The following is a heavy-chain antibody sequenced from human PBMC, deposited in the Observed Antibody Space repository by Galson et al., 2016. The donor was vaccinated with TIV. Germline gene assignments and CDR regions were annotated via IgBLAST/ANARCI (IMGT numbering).Heavy chain of an antibody. V-gene: IGHV3-74*01. D-gene: IGHD3-22*01. CDR2: INSDGSSI. CDR3: TRVPFDYYDTSGYSYYFDY. J-gene: IGHJ4*02. CDR1: GFTFTNYW. Sequence: SLRLSCAASGFTFTNYWMEWVRQVPGKGLVWASRINSDGSSIRYADSVKGRFTISRDNAEKTLYLQMNSLRAEDTAVYYCTRVPFDYYDTSGYSYYFDYWGQGTLVSVSS.